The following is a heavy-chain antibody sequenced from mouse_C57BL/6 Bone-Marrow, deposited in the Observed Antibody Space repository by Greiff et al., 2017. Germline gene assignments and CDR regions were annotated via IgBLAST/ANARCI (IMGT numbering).Heavy chain of an antibody. CDR1: GFTFSDYY. J-gene: IGHJ2*01. V-gene: IGHV5-12*01. Sequence: EVHLVESGGGLVQPGGSLKLSCAASGFTFSDYYMYWVRQTPEKRLEWVAYISNGGGSTYYPDTVKGRFTISRDNAKNTLYLQMSRLKSEDTAMYYCARHRGIYDGYYDYFDYWGQGTTLTVSS. CDR3: ARHRGIYDGYYDYFDY. D-gene: IGHD2-3*01. CDR2: ISNGGGST.